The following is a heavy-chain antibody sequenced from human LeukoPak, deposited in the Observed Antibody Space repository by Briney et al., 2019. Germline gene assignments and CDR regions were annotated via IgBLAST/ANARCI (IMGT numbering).Heavy chain of an antibody. V-gene: IGHV4-34*01. CDR1: GGSFSGYY. CDR3: ARGLRRLWFGEWFDP. CDR2: INHSGST. J-gene: IGHJ5*02. Sequence: SETLSLTCAVYGGSFSGYYWSWIRQSPGKGLEWIGEINHSGSTNYNPSLKSRVTISVDTSKNQFSLKLSSVTAADTAVYYCARGLRRLWFGEWFDPWGQGTLVTVSS. D-gene: IGHD3-10*01.